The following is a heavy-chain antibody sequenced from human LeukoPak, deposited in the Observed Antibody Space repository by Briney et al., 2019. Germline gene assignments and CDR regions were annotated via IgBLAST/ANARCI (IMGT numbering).Heavy chain of an antibody. J-gene: IGHJ4*02. CDR2: INHSGST. D-gene: IGHD3-16*02. Sequence: SETLSLTCAVSGASISSSNYYWGWVRQSPGKGLEWIGEINHSGSTNYNPSLKSRVPISVDTSKNQFSLKLSSVTAADTAVYYCARHWTYYDYVWGSYRPYYFDYWGQGTLVTVSS. CDR3: ARHWTYYDYVWGSYRPYYFDY. V-gene: IGHV4-39*01. CDR1: GASISSSNYY.